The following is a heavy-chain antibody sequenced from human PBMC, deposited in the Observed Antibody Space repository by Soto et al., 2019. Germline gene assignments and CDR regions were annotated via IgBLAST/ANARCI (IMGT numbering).Heavy chain of an antibody. CDR1: GGSINTFY. Sequence: QVRLQESGPGLLKPSETLSLTCTVSGGSINTFYWSWVRQPAGKGLEWIGRIFSSGSTSFNPSLESRVAMSVDTSKIHFSLTLSSVPAADMAVYYCAREGSYSAYNFAHGIQLWSFDFWGQGALVTVSS. D-gene: IGHD5-12*01. J-gene: IGHJ4*02. CDR2: IFSSGST. V-gene: IGHV4-4*07. CDR3: AREGSYSAYNFAHGIQLWSFDF.